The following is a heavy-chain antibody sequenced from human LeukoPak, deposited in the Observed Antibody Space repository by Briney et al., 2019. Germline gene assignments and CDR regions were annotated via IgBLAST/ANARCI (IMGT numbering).Heavy chain of an antibody. J-gene: IGHJ4*02. CDR2: ISSSGSHI. V-gene: IGHV3-21*01. CDR3: ARGDLAITLLRGVIAY. D-gene: IGHD3-10*01. CDR1: GFTFSSYN. Sequence: GGPLRLSCAASGFTFSSYNMNWVRQAPGKGLEWVSSISSSGSHINYADSVKGRFTISRDNAKNSLYLQMNSLRAEDTAVYYCARGDLAITLLRGVIAYWGQGTLVTVSS.